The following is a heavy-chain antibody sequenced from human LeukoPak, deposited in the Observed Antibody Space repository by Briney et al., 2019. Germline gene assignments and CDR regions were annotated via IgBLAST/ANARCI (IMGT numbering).Heavy chain of an antibody. CDR2: IYHSGTT. CDR1: GGSISSSNW. V-gene: IGHV4-4*02. Sequence: SGTLSLTCAVSGGSISSSNWWSWVRQPPGKGLEWIGEIYHSGTTNYNPSLKSRVTISVDKSKNQFSLKLSSVTAADTAVYFCVRGRVSSSSWYSTYYYYFYMDVWGKGTTVTVSS. D-gene: IGHD6-13*01. CDR3: VRGRVSSSSWYSTYYYYFYMDV. J-gene: IGHJ6*03.